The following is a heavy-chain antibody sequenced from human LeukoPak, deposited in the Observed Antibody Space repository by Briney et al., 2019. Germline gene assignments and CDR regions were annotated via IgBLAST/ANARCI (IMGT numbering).Heavy chain of an antibody. D-gene: IGHD2-15*01. Sequence: SETLSLTCSVSGGSTRSGRHHWAWVRQPPGKGLEFIGSLDESGRPYYNAPLKSRVTISEDSSGKQFSLNLSSVTAADTAVYYCARDLGGYLFFMDVWGRGTTVIVSS. V-gene: IGHV4-39*07. CDR3: ARDLGGYLFFMDV. J-gene: IGHJ6*03. CDR1: GGSTRSGRHH. CDR2: LDESGRP.